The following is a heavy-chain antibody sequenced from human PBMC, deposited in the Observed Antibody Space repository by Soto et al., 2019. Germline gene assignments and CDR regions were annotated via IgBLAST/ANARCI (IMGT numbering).Heavy chain of an antibody. Sequence: PGGSLRLSCAASGFTFSSYEMNWVRQAPGKGLEWVSYISSSGSTIYYADSVKGRFTISRDNAKNSLYLQMNSLRAEDTAVYYCATSWGLAAAGMWGQGTLVTVSS. CDR3: ATSWGLAAAGM. J-gene: IGHJ4*02. CDR1: GFTFSSYE. D-gene: IGHD6-13*01. CDR2: ISSSGSTI. V-gene: IGHV3-48*03.